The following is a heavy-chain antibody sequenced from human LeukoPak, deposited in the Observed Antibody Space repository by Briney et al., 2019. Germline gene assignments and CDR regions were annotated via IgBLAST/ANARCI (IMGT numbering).Heavy chain of an antibody. CDR3: AGSIAVAGTIDY. D-gene: IGHD6-19*01. Sequence: GGSLRLSCAASGFTFSSYGMHWVRQAPGTGLEWVAVIWYDGSNKYYADSVKGRFTISRDNSKNTLYLQMNRLRAEDTAVYYCAGSIAVAGTIDYWGQGTLVTVSS. V-gene: IGHV3-33*08. CDR1: GFTFSSYG. CDR2: IWYDGSNK. J-gene: IGHJ4*02.